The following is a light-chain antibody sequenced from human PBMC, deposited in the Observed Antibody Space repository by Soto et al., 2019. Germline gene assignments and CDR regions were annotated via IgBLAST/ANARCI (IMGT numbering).Light chain of an antibody. CDR1: SSDVGGYNY. V-gene: IGLV2-14*01. CDR3: NSYTSSSTYV. Sequence: QSVLTQPPSVSGSPGQSIAISCTGTSSDVGGYNYVSWYQQHPGTAPKLMLYDVSNRPSGVSSRFSGSKSGTTASLTISGLQAEDEADYYCNSYTSSSTYVFGAGTKVTVL. J-gene: IGLJ1*01. CDR2: DVS.